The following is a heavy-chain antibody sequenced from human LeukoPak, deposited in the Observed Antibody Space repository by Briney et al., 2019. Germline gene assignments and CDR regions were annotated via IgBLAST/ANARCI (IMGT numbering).Heavy chain of an antibody. CDR1: GFTFGDYY. D-gene: IGHD6-13*01. V-gene: IGHV3-11*06. J-gene: IGHJ4*02. CDR3: ARLGSIAAAGTPDY. CDR2: ISGSTTYT. Sequence: GESLRLSCAASGFTFGDYYMSWIRQAPGKGLEWVSYISGSTTYTTYADSVKGRFTISRDNAKNSLYLQMNSLRGEDTAVYYCARLGSIAAAGTPDYWGQGTLVTVSS.